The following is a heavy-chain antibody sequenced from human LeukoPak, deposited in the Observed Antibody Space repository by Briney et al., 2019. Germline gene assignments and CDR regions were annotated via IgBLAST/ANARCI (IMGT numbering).Heavy chain of an antibody. CDR2: IYYSGST. CDR3: ARQYSGSYSDAFDI. Sequence: PSETLSLTCTVSGGSISSYYWSWIRQPPGKGLEWIGYIYYSGSTYYNPSLKSRVTISVDTSKNQFSLRLSSVTAADTAVYYCARQYSGSYSDAFDIWGQGTMVTVSS. D-gene: IGHD1-26*01. J-gene: IGHJ3*02. CDR1: GGSISSYY. V-gene: IGHV4-59*04.